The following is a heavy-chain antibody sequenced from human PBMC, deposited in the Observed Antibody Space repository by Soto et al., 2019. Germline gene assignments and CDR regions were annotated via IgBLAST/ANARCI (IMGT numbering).Heavy chain of an antibody. V-gene: IGHV1-3*01. CDR1: GYTFTSYA. CDR2: INAGNGNT. D-gene: IGHD3-10*01. CDR3: ARGSGSYPYGMDV. J-gene: IGHJ6*02. Sequence: QVQLVQSGAEVKKPGASVKVSCKASGYTFTSYAMHWVRQAPGQRLEWMGWINAGNGNTKYSQKFQGRVTITRDTSAGTAYMELSSLRSEDTAVYYCARGSGSYPYGMDVWGQGTTVTVSS.